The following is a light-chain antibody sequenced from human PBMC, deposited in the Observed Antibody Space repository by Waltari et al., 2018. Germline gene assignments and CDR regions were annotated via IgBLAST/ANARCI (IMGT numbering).Light chain of an antibody. CDR1: SSNIGANY. CDR3: ATWDDSLNAWV. V-gene: IGLV1-47*01. J-gene: IGLJ3*02. Sequence: QSVLTQSPSASGTPGQRVTISCSGSSSNIGANYVYWYQQFPGTAPRLLIYRSYQRPSGVPDRFSGSKFGTSASLAISGLRSEDEADYYCATWDDSLNAWVFGGGTRLTAL. CDR2: RSY.